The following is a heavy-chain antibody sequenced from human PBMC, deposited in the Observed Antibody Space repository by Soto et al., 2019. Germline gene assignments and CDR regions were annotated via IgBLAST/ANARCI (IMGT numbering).Heavy chain of an antibody. J-gene: IGHJ6*02. D-gene: IGHD5-18*01. Sequence: EVQLVESEGGLVQPGGSVRLSCAASKFTITSYWMHWVRQAPGKGLVWVSRINSDGSSTSYADAVKGRFTISRDNAKNTLYLQMNSLRVEDTAVYYCAREVSHGYVLRGMDVWGQGTTVTVFS. CDR2: INSDGSST. V-gene: IGHV3-74*01. CDR1: KFTITSYW. CDR3: AREVSHGYVLRGMDV.